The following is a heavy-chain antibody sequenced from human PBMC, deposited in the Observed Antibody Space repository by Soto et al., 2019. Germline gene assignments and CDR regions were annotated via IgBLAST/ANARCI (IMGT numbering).Heavy chain of an antibody. CDR2: ISWNSGNI. CDR1: GFTFDDYA. Sequence: DVQLVESGGGLVQPGRSLRLSCVASGFTFDDYAMHWVRQAPGKGLEWVSGISWNSGNIGYADSVKGRFTISRDNAKNSLYLQMNSLRAEDTALYYCAKGQAYDSSGSTDYWGQGTLVTVSS. V-gene: IGHV3-9*01. D-gene: IGHD3-22*01. CDR3: AKGQAYDSSGSTDY. J-gene: IGHJ4*02.